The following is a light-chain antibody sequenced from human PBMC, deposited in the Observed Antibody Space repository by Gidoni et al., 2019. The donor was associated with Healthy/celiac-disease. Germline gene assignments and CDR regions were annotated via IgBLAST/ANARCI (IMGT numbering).Light chain of an antibody. CDR1: QSVSSSY. V-gene: IGKV3-20*01. Sequence: EIVLTQSPGTLSLSPGERATLSCRASQSVSSSYLAWYQQKPGQAPRLLIYGASSRATGIPDRFNGSGSGTDLTLTISRLEPEDFAVYYCQQYGSSRWTFGQGTKVEIK. CDR3: QQYGSSRWT. CDR2: GAS. J-gene: IGKJ1*01.